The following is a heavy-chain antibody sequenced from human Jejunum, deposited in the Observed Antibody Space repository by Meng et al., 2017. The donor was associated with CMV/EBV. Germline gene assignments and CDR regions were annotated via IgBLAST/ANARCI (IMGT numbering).Heavy chain of an antibody. V-gene: IGHV3-21*01. CDR2: ISRESNYI. J-gene: IGHJ1*01. D-gene: IGHD3-22*01. Sequence: EVQLVESGGGLVKPGGPRRLSCEASGFKLNAYTMNWVRQATEKGREWVSSISRESNYIYYTESVRGRFTISRDNAKNSLYLQMNSLRAEDTAVYYCARGYYYDTSGYYVEYFQHWGQGTLVTVSS. CDR1: GFKLNAYT. CDR3: ARGYYYDTSGYYVEYFQH.